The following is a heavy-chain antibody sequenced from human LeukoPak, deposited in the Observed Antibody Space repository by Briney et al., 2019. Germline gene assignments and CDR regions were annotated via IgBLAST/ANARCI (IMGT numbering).Heavy chain of an antibody. V-gene: IGHV3-66*01. D-gene: IGHD3-10*01. J-gene: IGHJ4*02. CDR3: ARSGGYFAPFDY. Sequence: PGGSLRLSCAASGFTFSSYSMNWVRQAPGKGLEWVSIIYSGANTYYADSVKTRFTISRDNSKNTLYLQMNSLRAEDTAVYYCARSGGYFAPFDYWGQGTLVTVSS. CDR1: GFTFSSYS. CDR2: IYSGANT.